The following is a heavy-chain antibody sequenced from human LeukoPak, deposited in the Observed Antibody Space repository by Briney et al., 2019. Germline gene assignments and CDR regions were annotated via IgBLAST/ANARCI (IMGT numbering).Heavy chain of an antibody. V-gene: IGHV4-61*01. CDR3: ARVPNCGGDCYHFDY. Sequence: PSETLSLTCTVSGGSVRSGSYYWSWIRQPPGKGLEWIGYIYYSGSTNYNPSLKSRVTISVDTFKNQFSLKLSSVTAADTAVYYCARVPNCGGDCYHFDYWGQGTLVTVSS. J-gene: IGHJ4*02. D-gene: IGHD2-21*02. CDR1: GGSVRSGSYY. CDR2: IYYSGST.